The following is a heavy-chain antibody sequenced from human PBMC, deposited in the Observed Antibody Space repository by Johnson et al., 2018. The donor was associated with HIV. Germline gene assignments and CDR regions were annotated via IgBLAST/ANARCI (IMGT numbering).Heavy chain of an antibody. Sequence: VQLVESGGGLVQPGGSLRLSCAASGFTFSNAWMSWVRQAPGKGLEWVSVIYSGGSTYYADSVKGRFTISRDNSKNTLYLQMNSLRAEDTAVYYCARDLDLREDLAFDIWGQGTMVTVSS. CDR2: IYSGGST. J-gene: IGHJ3*02. D-gene: IGHD1-1*01. V-gene: IGHV3-66*01. CDR3: ARDLDLREDLAFDI. CDR1: GFTFSNAW.